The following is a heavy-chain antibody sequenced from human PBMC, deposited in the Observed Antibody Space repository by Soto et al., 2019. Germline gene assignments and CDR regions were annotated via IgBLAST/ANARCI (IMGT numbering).Heavy chain of an antibody. CDR2: IIHSEST. V-gene: IGHV4-34*12. CDR3: ARQRPTDGRWEFANYYGMDV. D-gene: IGHD1-26*01. Sequence: SETLSLTCAVCGGSFSAYYWSWVRQPPGKGLEWIGEIIHSESTKYNPSLKSRVTISVDTSKNPFSLKLSSVTAADTAVYYCARQRPTDGRWEFANYYGMDVWGQGTPVTVSS. CDR1: GGSFSAYY. J-gene: IGHJ6*02.